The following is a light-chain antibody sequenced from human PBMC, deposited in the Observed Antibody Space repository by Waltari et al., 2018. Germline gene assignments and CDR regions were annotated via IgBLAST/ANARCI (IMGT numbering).Light chain of an antibody. CDR1: QPISSW. J-gene: IGKJ1*01. CDR3: QQFNSFPWT. CDR2: KAS. V-gene: IGKV1-5*03. Sequence: DIQMTQAPSSLSAYVGDRSTITCLASQPISSWLAWYQQQPGKAPKLLIYKASTLESGAPSRFSGSGSGTAVTLAISSLQPGDFATYYCQQFNSFPWTFGHGTKVEIK.